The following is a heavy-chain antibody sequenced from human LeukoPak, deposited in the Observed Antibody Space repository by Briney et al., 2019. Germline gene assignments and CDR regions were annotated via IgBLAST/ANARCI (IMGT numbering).Heavy chain of an antibody. D-gene: IGHD3-22*01. CDR1: GGSFSGYY. V-gene: IGHV4-34*01. CDR3: AREGSYYDSSANWFDP. CDR2: INHSGST. J-gene: IGHJ5*02. Sequence: SETLSLTCAVYGGSFSGYYWSWIRQPPGKGLEWIGEINHSGSTNYNPSLKSRVTISVDTSKNQFSLKLSSVTAADTAVYYCAREGSYYDSSANWFDPWGQGTLVTVSS.